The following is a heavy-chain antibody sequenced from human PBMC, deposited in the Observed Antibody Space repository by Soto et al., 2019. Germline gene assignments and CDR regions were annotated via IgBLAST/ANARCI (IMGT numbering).Heavy chain of an antibody. Sequence: GGSLRLSCAASGFTFSSYSMNWVRQAPGKGLEWVSSISSSSSYIYYADSVKGRFTISRDNAKNSLYLQMNSLRAEDTAVYYCASAIYGDYAQHYYYYYMDVWGKGTTVTVSS. V-gene: IGHV3-21*01. CDR3: ASAIYGDYAQHYYYYYMDV. D-gene: IGHD4-17*01. J-gene: IGHJ6*03. CDR2: ISSSSSYI. CDR1: GFTFSSYS.